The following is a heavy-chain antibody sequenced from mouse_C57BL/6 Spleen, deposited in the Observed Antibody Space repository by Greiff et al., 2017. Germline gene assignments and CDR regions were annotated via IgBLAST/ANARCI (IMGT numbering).Heavy chain of an antibody. CDR1: GYAFSSYW. CDR3: ARSPVAYYFDY. CDR2: IYPGDGDT. Sequence: QVHVKQSGAELVKPGASVKISCKASGYAFSSYWMNWVKQRPGKGLEWIGQIYPGDGDTNYNGKFKGKATLTADKSSSTAYMQLSSLTSEDSAVYFCARSPVAYYFDYWGQGTTLTVSS. V-gene: IGHV1-80*01. J-gene: IGHJ2*01. D-gene: IGHD1-1*02.